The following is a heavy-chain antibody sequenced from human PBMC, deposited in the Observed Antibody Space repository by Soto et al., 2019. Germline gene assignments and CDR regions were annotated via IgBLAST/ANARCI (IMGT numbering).Heavy chain of an antibody. CDR1: GGSISSYY. D-gene: IGHD2-2*01. Sequence: QVQLQESGPGLVKPSETLSLTCTVSGGSISSYYWSWIRQPPGKGLEWIGYIYYSGSTNYNPSLKGRVTISVDTSKIQFSLKLSSVTAADTAVYYCARGRGGWFINQLLNAFDIWGQGTMVTVSS. CDR2: IYYSGST. V-gene: IGHV4-59*01. CDR3: ARGRGGWFINQLLNAFDI. J-gene: IGHJ3*02.